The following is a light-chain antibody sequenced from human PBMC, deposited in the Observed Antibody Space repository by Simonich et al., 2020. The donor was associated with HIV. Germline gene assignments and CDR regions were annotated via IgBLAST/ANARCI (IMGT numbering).Light chain of an antibody. CDR3: QSYDSSLSGVL. CDR1: SSNIGAGYD. J-gene: IGLJ2*01. V-gene: IGLV1-40*01. CDR2: ANT. Sequence: QSVLTQPPSVSGAPGQRVTISCTGSSSNIGAGYDVHWYQQFPGTAPKLLISANTKRPSGVPDRFSGSKSGTSASLAITGLQAEDEADYYCQSYDSSLSGVLFGGGTKLTIL.